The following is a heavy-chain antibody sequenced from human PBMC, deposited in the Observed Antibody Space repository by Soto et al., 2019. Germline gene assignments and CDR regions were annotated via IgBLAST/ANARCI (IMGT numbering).Heavy chain of an antibody. CDR3: ARVITGRLYNWFDP. V-gene: IGHV5-10-1*01. D-gene: IGHD1-20*01. J-gene: IGHJ5*02. CDR2: IDPRDSYT. Sequence: GESLKISCKGSGYSFTSYWISWLRQMPGKGLEWMGRIDPRDSYTNYSPSYQGHVTISADKSISTANLQWSRLKASDTAMYNCARVITGRLYNWFDPWGQGTLVTVSS. CDR1: GYSFTSYW.